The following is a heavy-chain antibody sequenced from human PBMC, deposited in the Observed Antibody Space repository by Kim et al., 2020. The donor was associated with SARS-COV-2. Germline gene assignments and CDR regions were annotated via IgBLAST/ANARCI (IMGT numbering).Heavy chain of an antibody. J-gene: IGHJ4*02. V-gene: IGHV5-51*01. CDR1: GYSFTSYW. CDR3: ARLEWEPYGGFDF. Sequence: GESLKISCKGSGYSFTSYWIGWVRQMPGKGLEWMGIIYPGDSDTRYSPSFQGQVTISADKSISTAYLQWSSLKASDTALYYCARLEWEPYGGFDFWGQGTLVTVSS. D-gene: IGHD1-26*01. CDR2: IYPGDSDT.